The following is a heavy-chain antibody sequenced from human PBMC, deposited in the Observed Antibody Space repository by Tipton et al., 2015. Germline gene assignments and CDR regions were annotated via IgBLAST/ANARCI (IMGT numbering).Heavy chain of an antibody. J-gene: IGHJ4*02. V-gene: IGHV3-48*04. CDR1: GFTFSSYS. CDR3: ATGYYGDYPFDY. CDR2: ISSSSSAI. D-gene: IGHD4-17*01. Sequence: SLRLSCAASGFTFSSYSMNWVRQAPGKGLEWVSYISSSSSAIYYADSVKGRFTISRDNAKNSLYLQMNGLRAEDTALYYCATGYYGDYPFDYWGQGTLVTVSS.